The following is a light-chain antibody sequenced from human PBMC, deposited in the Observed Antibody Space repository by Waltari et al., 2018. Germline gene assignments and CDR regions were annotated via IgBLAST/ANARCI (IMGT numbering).Light chain of an antibody. J-gene: IGLJ2*01. CDR2: TNN. CDR3: AAWDDRLNGVV. V-gene: IGLV1-44*01. Sequence: QSVLIQPPSASGTPGQRVTISCSGSSSNLGSNAVNWYRQVPGTAPKLLIYTNNQRPSGVPDRISGSKSGTSASLAISGLQSEDEADYSCAAWDDRLNGVVFGGGTKLSVL. CDR1: SSNLGSNA.